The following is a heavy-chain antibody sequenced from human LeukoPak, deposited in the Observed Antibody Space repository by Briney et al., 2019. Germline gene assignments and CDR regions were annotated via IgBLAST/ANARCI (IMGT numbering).Heavy chain of an antibody. CDR2: IFPGDSET. J-gene: IGHJ4*02. CDR3: ARGGSYGLD. Sequence: GESLKISCKGSGYIFNAYWIAWVRQLPGKGLEWMGIIFPGDSETRYSPSFQGQVTISVDKSISTAYLQWSSLKASDTAMYYCARGGSYGLDWGQGTLVTVSS. CDR1: GYIFNAYW. D-gene: IGHD1-26*01. V-gene: IGHV5-51*01.